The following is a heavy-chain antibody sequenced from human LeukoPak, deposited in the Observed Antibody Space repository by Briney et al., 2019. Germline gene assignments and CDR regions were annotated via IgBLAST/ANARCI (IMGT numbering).Heavy chain of an antibody. CDR1: GFTFSSYA. CDR3: ASSSSSGNDY. V-gene: IGHV3-30-3*01. Sequence: GGSLRLSCAASGFTFSSYAMHWVRQAPGKGLEWVAVISYDGSNKYYADSVKGRFTISRDNSKNTLYLQMNSLRAEDMAVYYGASSSSSGNDYWGQGTLVTVSS. D-gene: IGHD6-6*01. J-gene: IGHJ4*02. CDR2: ISYDGSNK.